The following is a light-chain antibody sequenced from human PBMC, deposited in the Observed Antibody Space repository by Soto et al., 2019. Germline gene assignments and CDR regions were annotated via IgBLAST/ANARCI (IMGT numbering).Light chain of an antibody. Sequence: AIQMTQSPSSLSASVGDTVTFTCRASQAIRNDLGWFQQRPGKPPKLLIYGISILQTGVPSRFSGSGSGTDFTLTISGLQPEECATYYCLHDALFPYSFGQGTRLEI. CDR1: QAIRND. J-gene: IGKJ2*03. CDR3: LHDALFPYS. V-gene: IGKV1-6*01. CDR2: GIS.